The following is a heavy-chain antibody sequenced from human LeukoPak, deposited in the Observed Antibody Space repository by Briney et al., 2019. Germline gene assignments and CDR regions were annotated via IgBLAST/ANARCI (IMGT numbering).Heavy chain of an antibody. CDR3: ATEAPSGYDNFDY. CDR2: FDPEDGET. Sequence: ASVKVSCKVSGYTLTELSMHWVRQAPGKGLEWMGGFDPEDGETIYAQKFQGRVTMTEDASTDTAYMELSSPRSEDTAVYYCATEAPSGYDNFDYWGPGTLVTVSS. D-gene: IGHD5-12*01. V-gene: IGHV1-24*01. CDR1: GYTLTELS. J-gene: IGHJ4*02.